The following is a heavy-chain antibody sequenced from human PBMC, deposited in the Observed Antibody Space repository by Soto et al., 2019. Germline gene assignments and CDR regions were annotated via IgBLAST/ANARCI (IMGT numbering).Heavy chain of an antibody. CDR1: GYTLTSYY. J-gene: IGHJ3*02. D-gene: IGHD3-10*01. V-gene: IGHV1-46*01. Sequence: ASVKVSCKASGYTLTSYYMHWVRQAPGQGLEWIGIINPSSSSTSYAQKFQGRVTMTRDTSTSTVYMELSSLRSEDTAVYSCARGGGHMVRWGINSFDIWGEGTMVTVSS. CDR2: INPSSSST. CDR3: ARGGGHMVRWGINSFDI.